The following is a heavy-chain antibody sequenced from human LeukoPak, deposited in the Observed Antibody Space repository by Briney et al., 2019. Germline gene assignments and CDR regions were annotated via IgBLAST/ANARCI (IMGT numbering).Heavy chain of an antibody. CDR3: VKGAYDYIEIAYFDY. J-gene: IGHJ4*02. D-gene: IGHD5-12*01. CDR2: LIGSSGST. V-gene: IGHV3-23*01. CDR1: GFTLNKYA. Sequence: GGSLRLSCAASGFTLNKYAMNWVRQAPGKGSEWVSVLIGSSGSTDYADSVKGRFTISRDTSKNTLYLEMNSLRAEDTAIYYCVKGAYDYIEIAYFDYWGQGTRVTVSS.